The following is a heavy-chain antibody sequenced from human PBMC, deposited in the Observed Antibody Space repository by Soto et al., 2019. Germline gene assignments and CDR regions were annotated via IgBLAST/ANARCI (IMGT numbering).Heavy chain of an antibody. CDR1: GFTFSSYA. CDR2: ISGSGSST. J-gene: IGHJ4*02. CDR3: AKVSPAMVTGLDY. V-gene: IGHV3-23*01. Sequence: GGSLSLSSAASGFTFSSYAMSWIRQAPGRGRESVSAISGSGSSTYYADSEKGRFTISRDNSKSTLYLQMNSLRAEDTAVYYCAKVSPAMVTGLDYWVQGTLVTVCS. D-gene: IGHD5-18*01.